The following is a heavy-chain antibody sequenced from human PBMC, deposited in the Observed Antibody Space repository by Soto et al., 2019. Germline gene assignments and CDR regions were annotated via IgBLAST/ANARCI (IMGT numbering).Heavy chain of an antibody. CDR3: ARSSGYCSSTSCYTPYYYYGMDV. J-gene: IGHJ6*02. CDR1: GYSFTSYW. V-gene: IGHV5-10-1*01. CDR2: IDPSDSYT. D-gene: IGHD2-2*02. Sequence: GESLKISCKGSGYSFTSYWISWVRQMPGKGLEWMGRIDPSDSYTNYSPSFQGHVTISADKSISTAYLQWSSLKASDTAMYYCARSSGYCSSTSCYTPYYYYGMDVWGQGTTVTVSS.